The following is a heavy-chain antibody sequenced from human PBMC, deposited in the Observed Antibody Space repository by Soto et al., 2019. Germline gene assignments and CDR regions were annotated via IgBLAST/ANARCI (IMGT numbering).Heavy chain of an antibody. CDR2: VKDGGHT. CDR1: GGSLSGYY. CDR3: ARGQEGVVATH. D-gene: IGHD5-12*01. V-gene: IGHV4-34*01. J-gene: IGHJ4*02. Sequence: QVQLQQWGAGLLKPSETLSLNCAVTGGSLSGYYWSWIRQPPGKGLEWIGEVKDGGHTNYSPSLRGRVTISSDPSNNQSSLRLSSVTAADTGVYYCARGQEGVVATHWDQGSLVTVSS.